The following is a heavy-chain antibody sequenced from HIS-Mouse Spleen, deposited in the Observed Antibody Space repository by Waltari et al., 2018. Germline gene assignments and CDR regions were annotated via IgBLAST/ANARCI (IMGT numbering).Heavy chain of an antibody. V-gene: IGHV4-39*07. CDR2: IYYSGST. D-gene: IGHD5-12*01. CDR1: GGSISSSSYY. CDR3: ARIEVATIDY. J-gene: IGHJ4*02. Sequence: QLQLQESGPGLVKPSETLSLTCTVSGGSISSSSYYWGWIRQPPGKGLEWIGGIYYSGSTYYNPSPKSRVTISVDTAKNQFSLKLSSVTAADTAVYYCARIEVATIDYWGQGTLVTVSS.